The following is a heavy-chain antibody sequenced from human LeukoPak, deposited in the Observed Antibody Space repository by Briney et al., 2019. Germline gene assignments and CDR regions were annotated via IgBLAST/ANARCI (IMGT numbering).Heavy chain of an antibody. CDR3: AKRGVVIRVILVGFHKEAYYFDS. J-gene: IGHJ4*02. CDR2: ISGSGGSA. V-gene: IGHV3-23*01. D-gene: IGHD3-22*01. Sequence: GGSLRLSCAVSGITLSNYGMSWVRQAPGKGPEWVAGISGSGGSAHYADAVKGRFTISRDNPKNTLHLQMNSLRVEHTAVYFCAKRGVVIRVILVGFHKEAYYFDSWGQGALVTVSS. CDR1: GITLSNYG.